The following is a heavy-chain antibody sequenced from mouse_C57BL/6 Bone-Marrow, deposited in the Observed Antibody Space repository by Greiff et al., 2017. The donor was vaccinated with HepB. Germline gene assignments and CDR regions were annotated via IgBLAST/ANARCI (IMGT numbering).Heavy chain of an antibody. D-gene: IGHD4-1*01. CDR3: ARGLGRGYWYFDV. CDR1: GFTFSDYG. Sequence: EVQRVESGGGLVKPGGSLKLSCAASGFTFSDYGMHWVRQAPEKGLEWVAYISSGSSTIYYADTVKGRFTISRDNAKNTLFLQMTSLRSEDTAMYYCARGLGRGYWYFDVWGTGTTVTVSS. CDR2: ISSGSSTI. V-gene: IGHV5-17*01. J-gene: IGHJ1*03.